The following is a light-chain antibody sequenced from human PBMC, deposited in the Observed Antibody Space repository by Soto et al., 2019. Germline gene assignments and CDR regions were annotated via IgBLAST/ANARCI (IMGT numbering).Light chain of an antibody. CDR1: STDIGDYKF. J-gene: IGLJ2*01. V-gene: IGLV2-14*01. Sequence: QSALAQPASVSGCLGHSITISRTGGSTDIGDYKFVSWHRQRPGKAPQLVIYEVTNRPSEISSRFTGSKSGSTASLTISGLQPADEADYYCRSYTSANSLIFGGGTKVTVL. CDR2: EVT. CDR3: RSYTSANSLI.